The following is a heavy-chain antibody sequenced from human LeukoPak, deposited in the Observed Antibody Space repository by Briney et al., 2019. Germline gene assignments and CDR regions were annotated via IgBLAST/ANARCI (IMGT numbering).Heavy chain of an antibody. V-gene: IGHV1-46*01. D-gene: IGHD1-26*01. Sequence: ASVKVSCKASGYSFSTHWMHCVRQAPGQGLEWMGIINPSGGFTSYAQKLQGRVTVTRDMSTSTVYMELSNLRSEDTAVYYCARDQSGEWELLSGWWFDPWGQGTLVTVSS. J-gene: IGHJ5*02. CDR1: GYSFSTHW. CDR3: ARDQSGEWELLSGWWFDP. CDR2: INPSGGFT.